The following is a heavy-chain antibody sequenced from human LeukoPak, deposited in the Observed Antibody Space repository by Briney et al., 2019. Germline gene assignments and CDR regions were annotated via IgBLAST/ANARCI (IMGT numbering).Heavy chain of an antibody. D-gene: IGHD6-13*01. CDR2: IYPGDSDT. Sequence: GESLKISCKGSGYSFTTYWIGWVRQMPGKGLEWMGIIYPGDSDTRYSPSFQGQVTISADKSISTAYLQWSSLKASDTAMYYCARLLRNIAAAVYFFDYWGQGTLVTVSS. CDR3: ARLLRNIAAAVYFFDY. CDR1: GYSFTTYW. J-gene: IGHJ4*02. V-gene: IGHV5-51*01.